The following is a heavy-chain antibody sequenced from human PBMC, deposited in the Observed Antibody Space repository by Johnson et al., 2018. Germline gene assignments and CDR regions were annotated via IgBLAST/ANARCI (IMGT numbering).Heavy chain of an antibody. J-gene: IGHJ6*02. Sequence: VQLLESGGGLVKPGGSLRLSCVASGFTFSDYYMSWIRQAPGKGLEWGSYIGRDGTTIYYRDSVKGRFTISRDNAKNSAHLQMNRLSDDDTAVYYCSRPNLGYTSSSWDVWGQGTTVTVSS. CDR3: SRPNLGYTSSSWDV. D-gene: IGHD6-13*01. CDR1: GFTFSDYY. CDR2: IGRDGTTI. V-gene: IGHV3-11*01.